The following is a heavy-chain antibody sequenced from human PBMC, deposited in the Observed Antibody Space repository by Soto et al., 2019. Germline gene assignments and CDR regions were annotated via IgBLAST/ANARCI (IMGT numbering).Heavy chain of an antibody. D-gene: IGHD3-16*01. J-gene: IGHJ6*02. CDR2: ISYDGSNK. CDR3: ASKGDYGDYYYYGMDV. V-gene: IGHV3-30*03. CDR1: GFTFSSYG. Sequence: QVQLVESGGSVVQPGRSLRLSCAASGFTFSSYGMHCVRQAPGKGLEWVAVISYDGSNKYYADSVKGRFTISRDNSKHTLYLQMNSLRAQDTAVYYCASKGDYGDYYYYGMDVWGQGTTVTVSS.